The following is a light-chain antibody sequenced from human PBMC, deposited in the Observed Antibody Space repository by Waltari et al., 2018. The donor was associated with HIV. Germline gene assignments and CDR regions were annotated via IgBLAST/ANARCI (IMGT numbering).Light chain of an antibody. CDR1: SSDVGVYNF. CDR2: DVS. CDR3: CSYAGSYPVV. J-gene: IGLJ2*01. V-gene: IGLV2-11*01. Sequence: QSALTQPRSVFGSPGQSVTISCTGTSSDVGVYNFVSWYQQHPGKAPKLMIYDVSKRPSGVPDRFSGSKSGNTASLTISGLQAEDEADYYCCSYAGSYPVVFGGGTKLTVL.